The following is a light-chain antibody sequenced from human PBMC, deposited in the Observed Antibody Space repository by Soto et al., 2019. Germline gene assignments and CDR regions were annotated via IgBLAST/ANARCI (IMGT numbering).Light chain of an antibody. V-gene: IGLV2-14*01. J-gene: IGLJ1*01. CDR1: SSDVGGYNY. CDR2: EVS. Sequence: QSALTQPASVSGSPGQSITISCTGTSSDVGGYNYVSWYQQHPGKAPELMIYEVSNRPSGVSNRSSGSKSGNTASLTISGLQAEDEADYYCSSYTSSTFYVFGTGTKVTVL. CDR3: SSYTSSTFYV.